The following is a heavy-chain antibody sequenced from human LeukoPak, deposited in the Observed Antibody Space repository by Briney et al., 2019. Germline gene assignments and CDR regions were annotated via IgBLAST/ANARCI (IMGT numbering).Heavy chain of an antibody. CDR1: GFTFSSYS. D-gene: IGHD5-12*01. J-gene: IGHJ4*02. V-gene: IGHV3-21*04. Sequence: GGSLRLSCAASGFTFSSYSMNWVRQAPGKGLEWVSSISSSSSYIYYADSVRGRFTISRDNPRNTLYLQMNSLRLEDTAVYYCAKDLRPDGAYDLDTWGQGALVTVSS. CDR3: AKDLRPDGAYDLDT. CDR2: ISSSSSYI.